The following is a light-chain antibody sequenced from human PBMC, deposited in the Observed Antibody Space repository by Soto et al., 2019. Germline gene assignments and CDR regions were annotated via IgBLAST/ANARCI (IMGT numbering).Light chain of an antibody. CDR2: ETS. Sequence: QSALTQPASVSGSPGQSVTISCTGTSSDFGGYKFVSWYQHHPGTVPKVIIYETSKRPSGVPDRFSGSKSGNTASLTISGLQAEDEADYYCFSFTCTNTHVFGSGTKLTVL. CDR3: FSFTCTNTHV. V-gene: IGLV2-23*01. CDR1: SSDFGGYKF. J-gene: IGLJ1*01.